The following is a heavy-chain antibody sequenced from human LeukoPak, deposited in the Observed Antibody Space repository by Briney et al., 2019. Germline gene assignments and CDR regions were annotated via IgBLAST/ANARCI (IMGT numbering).Heavy chain of an antibody. CDR1: GGSISSYY. Sequence: SETLSLTCTVSGGSISSYYWSWIRQPPGKGLEWIGYIYYSGSTNYNPSLKSRVTISVDTSKNQFSLKLSSVTAADTAVCYCARLRSPGAFDIWGQGTMVTVSS. CDR3: ARLRSPGAFDI. J-gene: IGHJ3*02. V-gene: IGHV4-59*01. CDR2: IYYSGST. D-gene: IGHD6-13*01.